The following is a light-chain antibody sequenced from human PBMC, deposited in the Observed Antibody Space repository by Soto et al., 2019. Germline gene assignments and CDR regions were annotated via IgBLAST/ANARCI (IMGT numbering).Light chain of an antibody. CDR3: QRFNRWPLA. CDR1: QSVGTT. V-gene: IGKV3-15*01. Sequence: EIVLTQSPAALSVSPGERATLSCWASQSVGTTLNWYQQKPGQAPRLLIYDTYIRATGIPARFSGSGSGTEFTLTSASLQSEDFGVYYCQRFNRWPLAFGGGTKVEI. CDR2: DTY. J-gene: IGKJ4*01.